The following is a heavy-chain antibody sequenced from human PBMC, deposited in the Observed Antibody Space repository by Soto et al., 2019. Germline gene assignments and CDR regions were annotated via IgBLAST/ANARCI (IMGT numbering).Heavy chain of an antibody. CDR3: ASSRVVTTYFDY. V-gene: IGHV4-30-2*06. CDR2: IYNSGST. Sequence: QLQLQESGSRLVKPSQTLSLTCAVSGGSISRAGYSWSWIRQSPGKGLEWIGYIYNSGSTFYNPSLKSRLTISVDMSKNQLSLPLNSVTAADTAVYYCASSRVVTTYFDYWGQGTLVTVSS. J-gene: IGHJ4*02. D-gene: IGHD2-21*02. CDR1: GGSISRAGYS.